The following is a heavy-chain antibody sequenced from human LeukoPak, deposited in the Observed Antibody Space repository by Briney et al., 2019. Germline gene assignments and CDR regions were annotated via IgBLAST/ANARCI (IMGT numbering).Heavy chain of an antibody. V-gene: IGHV1-69*05. CDR3: ARVGTTGWYYVDY. D-gene: IGHD1-1*01. J-gene: IGHJ4*02. CDR2: IIPIFGTA. CDR1: GGTFSSYA. Sequence: ASVKVSCKASGGTFSSYAISWVRQAPGQGLEWMGGIIPIFGTANYAQKLQGRVTMTTDTSTSTAYMELRTLRSDDTAVYYCARVGTTGWYYVDYWGQGTLVTVSS.